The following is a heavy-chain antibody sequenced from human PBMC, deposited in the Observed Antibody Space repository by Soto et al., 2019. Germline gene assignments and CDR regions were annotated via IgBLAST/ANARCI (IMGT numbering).Heavy chain of an antibody. D-gene: IGHD4-4*01. CDR2: INHSGST. J-gene: IGHJ4*02. Sequence: ASETLSLTCAVYGGSFSGYYWSWIRQPPGKGLEWIGEINHSGSTNYNPSLKSRVTISVDTSKNQFSLRLSSVTAADTAVYYCARRRVYSNYFDYWGQGTLVTVSS. CDR1: GGSFSGYY. V-gene: IGHV4-34*01. CDR3: ARRRVYSNYFDY.